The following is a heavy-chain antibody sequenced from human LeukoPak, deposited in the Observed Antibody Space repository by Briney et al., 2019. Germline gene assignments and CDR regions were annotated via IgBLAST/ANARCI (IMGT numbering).Heavy chain of an antibody. D-gene: IGHD6-19*01. CDR3: ASSGVFPHNPLDY. CDR1: GFTVSSNY. CDR2: IYSGGST. J-gene: IGHJ4*02. V-gene: IGHV3-53*01. Sequence: GGSLSLSGAASGFTVSSNYMTWVPQAQGRGLGGVSVIYSGGSTYYTDSVKGRFTISRDNSKNTLYLQMNSLRAEDTAVYYCASSGVFPHNPLDYWGQGTLVTVSS.